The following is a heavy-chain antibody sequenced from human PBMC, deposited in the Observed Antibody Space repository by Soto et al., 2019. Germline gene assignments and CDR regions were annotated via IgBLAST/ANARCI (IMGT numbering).Heavy chain of an antibody. D-gene: IGHD1-26*01. CDR3: ARSGVGATDFDY. V-gene: IGHV1-18*01. J-gene: IGHJ4*02. Sequence: ASVKVSCKASGYTITSYGIKWVRQAPGQGLEWMGWISAYNGNTNYAQKLQGQVTISADKSISTAYLQWSSLKASDTAMYYCARSGVGATDFDYWGQGTLVTVSS. CDR2: ISAYNGNT. CDR1: GYTITSYG.